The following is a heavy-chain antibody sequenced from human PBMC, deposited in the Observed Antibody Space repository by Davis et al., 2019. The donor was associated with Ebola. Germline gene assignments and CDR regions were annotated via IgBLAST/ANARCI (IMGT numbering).Heavy chain of an antibody. V-gene: IGHV3-30*03. CDR1: GFTFSSYG. CDR2: ISYDGSNK. CDR3: AASFPRY. Sequence: GESLKISCAASGFTFSSYGMHWVRQAPGKRLEWVAVISYDGSNKYYADSVKGRFTISRDNTKNTLYLQMNSLRAEDTAVYYCAASFPRYWGQGTLVTVSS. D-gene: IGHD3-16*02. J-gene: IGHJ4*02.